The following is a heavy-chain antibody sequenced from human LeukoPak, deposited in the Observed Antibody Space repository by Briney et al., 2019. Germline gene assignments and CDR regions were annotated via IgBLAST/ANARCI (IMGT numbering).Heavy chain of an antibody. D-gene: IGHD5-18*01. CDR3: ARIKGYSYGFYYYYMDV. CDR2: INHSGST. J-gene: IGHJ6*03. V-gene: IGHV4-34*01. Sequence: SETLSLTCAVYGGSFSGYYWSWIRQPPGKGLEWIGEINHSGSTNYNPSLKSRVTISVDTSKNQFSLKLSSVTAADTAVYYCARIKGYSYGFYYYYMDVWGKGTTVTVSS. CDR1: GGSFSGYY.